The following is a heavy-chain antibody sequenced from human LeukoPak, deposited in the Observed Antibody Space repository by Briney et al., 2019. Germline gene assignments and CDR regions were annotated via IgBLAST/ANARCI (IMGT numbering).Heavy chain of an antibody. CDR3: ARLLGSDSKVDY. CDR1: GGSISSTSFH. J-gene: IGHJ4*02. V-gene: IGHV4-39*01. D-gene: IGHD4-11*01. Sequence: SETLYLTCTVSGGSISSTSFHWGWIRQPPGKGLEWIGSIYYSGSTYYNPSLKSRVTISVDTSKNQFSLKLSSVTAADTAVYYCARLLGSDSKVDYWGQGTLVTVSS. CDR2: IYYSGST.